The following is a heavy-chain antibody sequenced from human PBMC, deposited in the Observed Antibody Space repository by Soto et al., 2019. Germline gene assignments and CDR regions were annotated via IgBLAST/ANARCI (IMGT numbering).Heavy chain of an antibody. V-gene: IGHV3-66*01. CDR2: IYSTGNT. Sequence: EVKLVESGGGLVQPGGSLRLSCAASGVTVSNNYMTWVRQAPGKGLELVSSIYSTGNTFYADSVKGRFTISRDNSKNTLYLQMNSLRVEDTAVYYIARNVPVTTLGYWGQGTLVTVSS. D-gene: IGHD4-17*01. CDR1: GVTVSNNY. J-gene: IGHJ4*02. CDR3: ARNVPVTTLGY.